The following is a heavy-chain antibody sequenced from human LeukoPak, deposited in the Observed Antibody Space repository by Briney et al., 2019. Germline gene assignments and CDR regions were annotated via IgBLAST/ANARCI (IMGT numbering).Heavy chain of an antibody. CDR2: INHSGST. Sequence: PSETLSLTCAVYGGSFSGYYWSWIRQPPGKGLEWIGEINHSGSTNYNPSLKSRVTISVDTSKNQFSLKLSSMTAADTAVYYCAXVXLRXLRYFDRPFDYWGQGTLVTVSS. J-gene: IGHJ4*02. CDR1: GGSFSGYY. D-gene: IGHD3-9*01. V-gene: IGHV4-34*01. CDR3: AXVXLRXLRYFDRPFDY.